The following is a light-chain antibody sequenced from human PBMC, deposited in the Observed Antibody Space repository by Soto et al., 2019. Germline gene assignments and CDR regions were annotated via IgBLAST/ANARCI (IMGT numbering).Light chain of an antibody. CDR3: QPRSNWPPEVT. V-gene: IGKV3-11*01. Sequence: EIVLTQSPDTLSLSPGERATLSCRASQSVRSSLAWYQQKPGQAPRLLIYDASNRATGIPARFSGSGSGTDCTLTISSLEPEEFAVYYCQPRSNWPPEVTFGHGTKVDIK. CDR2: DAS. CDR1: QSVRSS. J-gene: IGKJ3*01.